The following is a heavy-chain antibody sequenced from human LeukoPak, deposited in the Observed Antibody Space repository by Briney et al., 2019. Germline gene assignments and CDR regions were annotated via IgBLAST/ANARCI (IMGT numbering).Heavy chain of an antibody. CDR1: GGSISSYY. D-gene: IGHD2-21*02. V-gene: IGHV4-59*12. CDR3: ASTRGLVTGRFDN. J-gene: IGHJ4*02. CDR2: LYYSGST. Sequence: SETLSLTCTVSGGSISSYYWSWIRQPPGKGLEWIGSLYYSGSTYYNPSLMSRVTVSVDTSKNQFSLKLSSVTAADTAVYYCASTRGLVTGRFDNWGQGTLVTVSS.